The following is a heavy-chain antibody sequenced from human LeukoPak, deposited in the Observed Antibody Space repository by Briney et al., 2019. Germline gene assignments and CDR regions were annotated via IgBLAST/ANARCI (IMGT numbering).Heavy chain of an antibody. CDR2: IKSKTDGGTT. CDR3: TTDPESYYYDSSGLVAC. Sequence: GGSLRLSCAASGSTFSDYYMSWIRQAPGKGLEWVGRIKSKTDGGTTDYAAPVKGRFTISRDDSKNTLYLQMNSLKTEDTAVYYCTTDPESYYYDSSGLVACWGQGTLVTVSS. D-gene: IGHD3-22*01. V-gene: IGHV3-15*01. CDR1: GSTFSDYY. J-gene: IGHJ4*02.